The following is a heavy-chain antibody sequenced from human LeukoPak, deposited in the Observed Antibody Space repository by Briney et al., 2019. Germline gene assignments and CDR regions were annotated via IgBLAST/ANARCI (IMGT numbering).Heavy chain of an antibody. Sequence: SETLSLTCTVSGGSISSYYWSWIRQPPGKGLEWIGYIYYSGSTNYNPSLKSRVTISVETSKNLFSLKLSSVTAADTAVYYCARRRIAVAGRAGEIDYWGQGTLVTVSS. D-gene: IGHD6-19*01. V-gene: IGHV4-59*12. CDR3: ARRRIAVAGRAGEIDY. CDR2: IYYSGST. CDR1: GGSISSYY. J-gene: IGHJ4*02.